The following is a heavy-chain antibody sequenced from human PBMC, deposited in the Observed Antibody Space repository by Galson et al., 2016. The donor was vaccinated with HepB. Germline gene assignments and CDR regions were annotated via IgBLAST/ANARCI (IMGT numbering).Heavy chain of an antibody. CDR3: AKLPSRYYGSGAGYGMDI. CDR1: GFTFTNYA. D-gene: IGHD3-10*01. V-gene: IGHV3-23*01. CDR2: ISGSINAT. Sequence: SLRLSCAASGFTFTNYAMTWVRQAPGKGLQWVSGISGSINATYYADSVKGRFIISRDDSKNTLYLQVHSLRAEDTASYYCAKLPSRYYGSGAGYGMDIWGQGTTVTV. J-gene: IGHJ6*02.